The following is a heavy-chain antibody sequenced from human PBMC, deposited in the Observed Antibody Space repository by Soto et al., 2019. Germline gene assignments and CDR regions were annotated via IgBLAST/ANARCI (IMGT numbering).Heavy chain of an antibody. V-gene: IGHV3-30*03. CDR3: ARDAVSYLSDRSGTQYFNH. D-gene: IGHD3-22*01. J-gene: IGHJ1*01. Sequence: QVQLVESGGGVVQPGRALRLSCAASGFSFKTYGMNWVRQAPGKGLEWVAFISHHGSDEAYTDSVRGRFTISRDNSHNKVYLQMNSLGSEETAVYYWARDAVSYLSDRSGTQYFNHWGQGTLVTVSS. CDR1: GFSFKTYG. CDR2: ISHHGSDE.